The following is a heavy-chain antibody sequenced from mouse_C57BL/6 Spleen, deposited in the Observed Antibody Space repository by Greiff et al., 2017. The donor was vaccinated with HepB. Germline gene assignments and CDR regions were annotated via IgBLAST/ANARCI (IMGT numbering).Heavy chain of an antibody. CDR1: GYTFTDYN. J-gene: IGHJ4*01. V-gene: IGHV1-18*01. CDR2: INPNNGGT. CDR3: ARREWNYAMDY. Sequence: EVQGVESGPELVKPGASVKIPCKASGYTFTDYNMDWVKQSHGKSLEWIGDINPNNGGTIYNQKFKGKATLTVDKSSSTAYMELRSLTSEDTAVYYCARREWNYAMDYWGQGTSVTVSS.